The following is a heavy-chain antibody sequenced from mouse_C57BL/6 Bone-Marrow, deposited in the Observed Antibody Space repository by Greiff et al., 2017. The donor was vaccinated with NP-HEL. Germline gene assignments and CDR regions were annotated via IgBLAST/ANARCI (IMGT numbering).Heavy chain of an antibody. V-gene: IGHV5-2*01. CDR2: INSDGGST. D-gene: IGHD1-1*01. CDR1: EYEFPSHD. Sequence: DVKLVESGGGLVQPGESLKLSCESNEYEFPSHDMSWVRKTPEKRLELVAAINSDGGSTYYPDTMERRFIISRDNTKKTLYLQMSSLRSEDTALYYCARITTVVATYYAMDYWGQGISVTVSS. J-gene: IGHJ4*01. CDR3: ARITTVVATYYAMDY.